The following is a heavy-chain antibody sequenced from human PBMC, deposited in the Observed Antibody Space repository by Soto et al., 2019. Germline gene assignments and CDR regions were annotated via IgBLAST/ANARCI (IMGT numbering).Heavy chain of an antibody. D-gene: IGHD6-13*01. CDR3: ARRPGYSASWGYFYYGMKI. J-gene: IGHJ6*02. V-gene: IGHV1-18*01. CDR1: GYTFTNYG. Sequence: QVQLVQSGAELKKPGASVKVSCKASGYTFTNYGISWVRLAPGQGLEWMGWINTYHGNTKYAQKLQGRVTMTKDTSTSTAYMELTSLRSDDTAVYYCARRPGYSASWGYFYYGMKIWGQGTTVIVSS. CDR2: INTYHGNT.